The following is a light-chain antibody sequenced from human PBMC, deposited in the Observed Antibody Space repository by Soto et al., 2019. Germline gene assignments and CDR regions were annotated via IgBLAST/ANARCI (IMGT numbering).Light chain of an antibody. Sequence: DIVMTQSPDALAVSLGERATINCKSSQSVLYSSNNKNYLAWYQHKPGQPPKLLIYWASTRESGVPDRFSGSGSGTDFTLTISSLQAEDVAVYYCQQYYSSPQAFGQGTKVDIK. V-gene: IGKV4-1*01. J-gene: IGKJ1*01. CDR1: QSVLYSSNNKNY. CDR3: QQYYSSPQA. CDR2: WAS.